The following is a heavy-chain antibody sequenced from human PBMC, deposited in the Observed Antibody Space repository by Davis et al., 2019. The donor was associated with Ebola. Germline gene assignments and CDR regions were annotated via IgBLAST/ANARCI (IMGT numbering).Heavy chain of an antibody. D-gene: IGHD3-9*01. CDR1: GFTFSSYW. CDR2: IKQDGSEK. V-gene: IGHV3-7*03. CDR3: ARVYPPDILTGSYYYYGMDV. Sequence: GESLKISCAVSGFTFSSYWMNWVRQAPGKGLEWVAIIKQDGSEKYYVDSVKGRFTISRDNAKNSLFLQINSLRAEDTAVYYCARVYPPDILTGSYYYYGMDVWGQGTTVTVSS. J-gene: IGHJ6*02.